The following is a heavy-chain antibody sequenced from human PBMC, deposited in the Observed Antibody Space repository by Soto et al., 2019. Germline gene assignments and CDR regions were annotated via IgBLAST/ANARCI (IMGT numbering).Heavy chain of an antibody. J-gene: IGHJ3*02. CDR3: ARDLQVGYSNGPVAFEI. CDR2: ISGSAVTT. Sequence: PGGSLRLSCAASGFTFTSYAMTWVRQAQGKGLEWVSTISGSAVTTYYADSVKGRFSISRDNSNNTLYLQMNSLRAGDTAVYYCARDLQVGYSNGPVAFEIWGQGTMVTVSS. D-gene: IGHD6-19*01. V-gene: IGHV3-23*01. CDR1: GFTFTSYA.